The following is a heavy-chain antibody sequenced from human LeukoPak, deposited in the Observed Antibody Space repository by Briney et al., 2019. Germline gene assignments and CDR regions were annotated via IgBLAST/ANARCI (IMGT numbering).Heavy chain of an antibody. Sequence: GALRLSCAASGFTFSSYAMSWVRQAPGKGLEWVSVISASGGRTTYADSVKGRFTVSRDNSKNTLYLQMNSLRAEDTAVYYCARDLFLWFGELSAHGAFDIWGQGTMVTVSS. V-gene: IGHV3-23*01. CDR3: ARDLFLWFGELSAHGAFDI. J-gene: IGHJ3*02. CDR2: ISASGGRT. CDR1: GFTFSSYA. D-gene: IGHD3-10*01.